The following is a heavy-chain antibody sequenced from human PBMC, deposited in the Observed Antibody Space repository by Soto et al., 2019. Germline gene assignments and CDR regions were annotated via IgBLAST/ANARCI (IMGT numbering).Heavy chain of an antibody. CDR3: ARDLVPAAISFYGMDV. Sequence: ASVKVSCKASGYTFTDYYIHWVRQAPGQGLEWMGWINPSSGATNYAQKFQGRVTMTRDTSISTAYMELSRLRSDDTAVYYCARDLVPAAISFYGMDVWGQGTTVTAP. D-gene: IGHD2-2*01. CDR1: GYTFTDYY. CDR2: INPSSGAT. V-gene: IGHV1-2*02. J-gene: IGHJ6*02.